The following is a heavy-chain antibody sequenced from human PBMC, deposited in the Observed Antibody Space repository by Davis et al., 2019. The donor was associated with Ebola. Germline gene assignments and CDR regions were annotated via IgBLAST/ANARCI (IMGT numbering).Heavy chain of an antibody. J-gene: IGHJ6*03. CDR1: GFTFSSYS. D-gene: IGHD5-18*01. Sequence: GESLKISCAASGFTFSSYSMNWVRQAPGKGLEWVSYISSSSSTIYYADSVKGRFTISRDNAKNSLYLQMNSLRDEDTAVYYCARDTGLGVWLVGHMDVWGKGTTVTVSS. V-gene: IGHV3-48*02. CDR2: ISSSSSTI. CDR3: ARDTGLGVWLVGHMDV.